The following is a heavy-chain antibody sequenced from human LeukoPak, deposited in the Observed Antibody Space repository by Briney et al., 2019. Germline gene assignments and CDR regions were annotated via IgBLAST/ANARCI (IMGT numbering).Heavy chain of an antibody. CDR2: IIPIFGTA. CDR3: ARERTYCGGDCYSFDY. J-gene: IGHJ4*02. V-gene: IGHV1-69*06. Sequence: SVKASCKASGGTFSSYAISWVRQAPGQGLEWMGGIIPIFGTANYAQKFQGRVTITADKSTSTAYMELSSLRSEDTAVYYCARERTYCGGDCYSFDYWGQGTLVTVSS. CDR1: GGTFSSYA. D-gene: IGHD2-21*02.